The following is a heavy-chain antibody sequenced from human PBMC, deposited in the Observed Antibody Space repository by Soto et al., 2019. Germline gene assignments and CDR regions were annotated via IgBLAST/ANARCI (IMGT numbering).Heavy chain of an antibody. D-gene: IGHD2-15*01. J-gene: IGHJ6*02. V-gene: IGHV3-9*01. Sequence: GGSLRLSCAASGFTFHDYAMHWVRQTPGKGLEWVSGISWNSNSISYADSVRGRFTISRDNAKNSVYLQMNSLRDEDTALYYCVKETAATSTRLYFHHGMDVWGQGTTVTVSS. CDR3: VKETAATSTRLYFHHGMDV. CDR2: ISWNSNSI. CDR1: GFTFHDYA.